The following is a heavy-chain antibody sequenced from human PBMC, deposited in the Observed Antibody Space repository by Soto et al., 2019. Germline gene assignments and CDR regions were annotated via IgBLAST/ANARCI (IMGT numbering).Heavy chain of an antibody. CDR1: GFTFSSYW. CDR3: ARVFIGSGSYSNYYYYYGMDV. Sequence: PGGSLRLSCAASGFTFSSYWMHWVRQAPGKGLVWVSRINSDGSGTSYADSVKGRFTISRDNAKNTLYLQMNSLRAEDTAVYYCARVFIGSGSYSNYYYYYGMDVWGQGTTVTVYS. CDR2: INSDGSGT. V-gene: IGHV3-74*01. D-gene: IGHD1-26*01. J-gene: IGHJ6*02.